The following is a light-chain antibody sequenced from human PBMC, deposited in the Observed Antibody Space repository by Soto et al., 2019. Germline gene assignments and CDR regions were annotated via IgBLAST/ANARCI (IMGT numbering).Light chain of an antibody. Sequence: EIVLTQSPGTLSLSVGERVTLSCRASQSVSSYLAWYQQTPGQAPRLLIYDTSNRATGTPDRFSGSGSGTDFTLTSSRLEPEDFTVYYCQQYGSSPLTFGGGTTEEIK. CDR1: QSVSSY. J-gene: IGKJ4*01. CDR3: QQYGSSPLT. V-gene: IGKV3-20*01. CDR2: DTS.